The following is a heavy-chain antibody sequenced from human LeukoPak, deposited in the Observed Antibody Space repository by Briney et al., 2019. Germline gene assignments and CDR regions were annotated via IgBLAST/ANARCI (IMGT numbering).Heavy chain of an antibody. CDR3: AIPPSGTYYGY. CDR1: GFTFSSYA. D-gene: IGHD1-26*01. Sequence: QPGGSLSLSCAASGFTFSSYAMHWVRQAPGKGLEYVSTISSNGGSTYYANSVKGRFTISRDNSKNTLYLQMGSLRAEDMAVYYCAIPPSGTYYGYWGQGTLVTVSS. J-gene: IGHJ4*02. V-gene: IGHV3-64*01. CDR2: ISSNGGST.